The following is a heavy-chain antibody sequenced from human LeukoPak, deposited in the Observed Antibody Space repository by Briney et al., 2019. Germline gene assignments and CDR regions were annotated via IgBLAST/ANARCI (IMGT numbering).Heavy chain of an antibody. CDR1: GFPFSSHG. V-gene: IGHV3-23*01. J-gene: IGHJ4*02. D-gene: IGHD3-16*01. CDR2: IIPTGSTT. Sequence: GGSLRLSCAGSGFPFSSHGMNWVRQAPGKGLEWVSGIIPTGSTTYYADSVKGRFTISRDNSKNTVYLHLNSLRVEDTAQYYCAKDIRWASFESWGQGTLVTVSS. CDR3: AKDIRWASFES.